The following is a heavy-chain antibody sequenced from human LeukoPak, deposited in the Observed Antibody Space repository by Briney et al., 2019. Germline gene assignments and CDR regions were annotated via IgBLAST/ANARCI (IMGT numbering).Heavy chain of an antibody. V-gene: IGHV5-51*01. J-gene: IGHJ4*02. CDR2: IYPGDSDT. CDR1: GYSFTSYW. Sequence: KPGESLKISCKGSGYSFTSYWIGWVRQMPGKGLEWMGIIYPGDSDTRYSPSFQGQVTISADKSISTAYLQWSSLKASDTAMYYCARHGPYDFWSGLGNDYWGQGTLVTVSS. CDR3: ARHGPYDFWSGLGNDY. D-gene: IGHD3-3*01.